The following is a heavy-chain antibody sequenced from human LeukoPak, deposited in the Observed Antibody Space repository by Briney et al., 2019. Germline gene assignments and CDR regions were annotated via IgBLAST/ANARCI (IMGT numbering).Heavy chain of an antibody. CDR1: GFTFSSYG. V-gene: IGHV3-21*04. J-gene: IGHJ4*02. D-gene: IGHD5-18*01. CDR2: ISIRSSYI. Sequence: GGSLRLSCAASGFTFSSYGMHWVRQAPGKGLEWVSSISIRSSYIYYADSVKGRFTISRGNAKNSLYLQMNSLSAEDTAVYYCAKQRGYNYGGFDYWGQGTLVTVSS. CDR3: AKQRGYNYGGFDY.